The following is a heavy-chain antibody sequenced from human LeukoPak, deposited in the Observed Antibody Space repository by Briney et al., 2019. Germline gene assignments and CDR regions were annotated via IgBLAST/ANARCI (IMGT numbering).Heavy chain of an antibody. D-gene: IGHD2-15*01. Sequence: PSETLSLTCTVSGYSISSGYYWGWIRQPPGKGLEWIGSIYHSGSTYYNPSLKSRVTISVDTSKNQFSLKLSSVTAADTAVYYCARGIDIVVVVAATHAYMDVWGKGTTVTVSS. CDR1: GYSISSGYY. V-gene: IGHV4-38-2*02. CDR3: ARGIDIVVVVAATHAYMDV. J-gene: IGHJ6*03. CDR2: IYHSGST.